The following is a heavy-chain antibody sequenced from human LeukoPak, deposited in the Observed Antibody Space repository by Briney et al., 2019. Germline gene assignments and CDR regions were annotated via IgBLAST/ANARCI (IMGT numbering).Heavy chain of an antibody. Sequence: GGSLRLSCAASGFTFSSCEMNWVRQAPGKGLEWVSYISSSGSTIYYADSVKGRFTISRDNAKDSLYLQMNSLRAEDTAVYYCARYERYSSGWGYWGQGTLVTVSS. CDR1: GFTFSSCE. J-gene: IGHJ4*02. CDR2: ISSSGSTI. D-gene: IGHD6-19*01. V-gene: IGHV3-48*03. CDR3: ARYERYSSGWGY.